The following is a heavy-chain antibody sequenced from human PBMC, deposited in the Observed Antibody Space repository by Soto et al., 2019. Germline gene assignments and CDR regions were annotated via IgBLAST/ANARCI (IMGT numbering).Heavy chain of an antibody. Sequence: QVQLQESGPGLVKPSQTLSLTCTVSGGSISSGGYYWSWIRQHPGKGLEWIGYIYYSGSTYYNPSLTSRVTSTLATSKNQVSLKLSSVTAADLDVYYCASVYGSRGWYDYWCQRTPVTVST. CDR1: GGSISSGGYY. J-gene: IGHJ4*02. V-gene: IGHV4-31*03. D-gene: IGHD6-19*01. CDR2: IYYSGST. CDR3: ASVYGSRGWYDY.